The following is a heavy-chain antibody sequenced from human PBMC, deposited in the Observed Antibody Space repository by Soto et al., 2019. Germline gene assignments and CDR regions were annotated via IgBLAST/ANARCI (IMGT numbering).Heavy chain of an antibody. CDR1: GFPSRIFS. Sequence: RRSRRLSGVAFGFPSRIFSMNWVGPATGKGLEWISSVSSTSSYIYYTDSVKGRVTISRDNAKNSLYLQMNSLRAEDTAVYYCARGSGTLIRIRILGRLDVWGQGTLVTVSS. D-gene: IGHD3-16*01. CDR2: VSSTSSYI. CDR3: ARGSGTLIRIRILGRLDV. V-gene: IGHV3-21*01. J-gene: IGHJ4*02.